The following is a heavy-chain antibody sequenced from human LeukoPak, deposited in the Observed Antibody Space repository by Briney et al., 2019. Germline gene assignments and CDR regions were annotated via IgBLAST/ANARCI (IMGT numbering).Heavy chain of an antibody. CDR3: ARLYSAAFDI. D-gene: IGHD2-15*01. CDR2: IYYSGSTNYSGST. Sequence: SETLSLTCTVSGYSISSYYWSWIRQPPGKGLEWIGYIYYSGSTNYSGSTNYNPSLKSRLTISVDTSKNQFSLKLSSVTAADTAVYYCARLYSAAFDIWGHGTMVTVSS. CDR1: GYSISSYY. J-gene: IGHJ3*02. V-gene: IGHV4-59*08.